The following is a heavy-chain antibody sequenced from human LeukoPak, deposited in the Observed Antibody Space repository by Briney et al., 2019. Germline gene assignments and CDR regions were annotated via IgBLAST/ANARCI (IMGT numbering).Heavy chain of an antibody. CDR2: IRFDGRNK. J-gene: IGHJ3*02. Sequence: PGGSLRLSCAASAFTFSNYGMHWVRQAPGKGLEWVAFIRFDGRNKYYADSVKGRFTISRDNSENSLYLQMSSLRPEDTAVYYCAREREGYAFDIWGQGTLVTVSS. D-gene: IGHD5-24*01. CDR1: AFTFSNYG. CDR3: AREREGYAFDI. V-gene: IGHV3-30*02.